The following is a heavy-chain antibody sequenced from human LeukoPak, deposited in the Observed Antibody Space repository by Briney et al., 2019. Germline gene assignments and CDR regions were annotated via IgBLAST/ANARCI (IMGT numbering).Heavy chain of an antibody. CDR2: IYYSGRT. D-gene: IGHD3-10*01. CDR1: GGSINSSNYY. Sequence: SETLSLTCTVSGGSINSSNYYWGWIRQSPGKGLEWIGSIYYSGRTYYSPSLKSRVTISVDTSKNQFSLKLSSVTAADTAVYYCARGRITMVRGVKGYFDYWGQGTLVTVSS. CDR3: ARGRITMVRGVKGYFDY. J-gene: IGHJ4*02. V-gene: IGHV4-39*01.